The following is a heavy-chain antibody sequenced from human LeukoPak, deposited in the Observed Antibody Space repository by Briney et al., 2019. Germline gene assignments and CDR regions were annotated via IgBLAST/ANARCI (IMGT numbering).Heavy chain of an antibody. V-gene: IGHV1-2*04. D-gene: IGHD2-2*01. Sequence: ASVKVSCKASGYTFTSYGFSWVRQAPGQGLEWMGWINPNSGGTNYAQKFQGWVTMTRDTSISTAYMELSRLRSDDTAVYYCARNLGYCSSTSCYHPFDYWGQGTLVTVSS. CDR1: GYTFTSYG. CDR3: ARNLGYCSSTSCYHPFDY. J-gene: IGHJ4*02. CDR2: INPNSGGT.